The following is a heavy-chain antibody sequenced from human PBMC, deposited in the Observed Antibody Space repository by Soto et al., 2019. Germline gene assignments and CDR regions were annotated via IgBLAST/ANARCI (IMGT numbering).Heavy chain of an antibody. D-gene: IGHD1-7*01. CDR1: GFTFSSYY. Sequence: EVQLVESGGGLVQPGGSLRLSCAASGFTFSSYYMHWVRQAPGKGLMWVSRINTDGSKTNYADSVKGRFTISRDNARNTLYLQLNSLRAEDTAVYYCARDFWNQNYFYPWGQGALVTVSS. V-gene: IGHV3-74*01. CDR3: ARDFWNQNYFYP. CDR2: INTDGSKT. J-gene: IGHJ5*02.